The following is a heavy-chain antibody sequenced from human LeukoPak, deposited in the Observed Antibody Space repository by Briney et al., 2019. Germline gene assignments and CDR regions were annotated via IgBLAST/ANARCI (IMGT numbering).Heavy chain of an antibody. D-gene: IGHD5-24*01. V-gene: IGHV4-59*08. J-gene: IGHJ3*02. CDR1: GGSISSYY. CDR2: IYYSGST. Sequence: PSETLSLTCTVSGGSISSYYWSWIRQPPGKGLEWIGYIYYSGSTNYNPSLKSRVTISVDTSKNQFSLKLNSVTAADTAVYYCARFFSGYNSDAFDIWGQGTMVTVSS. CDR3: ARFFSGYNSDAFDI.